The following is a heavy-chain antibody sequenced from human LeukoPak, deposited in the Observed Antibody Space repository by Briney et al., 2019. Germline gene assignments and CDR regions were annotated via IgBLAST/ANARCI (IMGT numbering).Heavy chain of an antibody. Sequence: GGSLRLSCAASGFTISNAWMSWVRQAPGKGLEWVGRIKSKTDGGTTDYAVPVKGRFTISRDDSKNTLYLQMSSLKTEDTAVYYCITFSMIVVVITTWGQGTLVTVSS. V-gene: IGHV3-15*01. CDR2: IKSKTDGGTT. CDR3: ITFSMIVVVITT. J-gene: IGHJ4*02. D-gene: IGHD3-22*01. CDR1: GFTISNAW.